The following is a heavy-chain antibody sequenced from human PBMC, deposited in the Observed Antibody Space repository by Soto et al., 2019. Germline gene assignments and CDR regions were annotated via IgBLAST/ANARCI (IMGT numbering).Heavy chain of an antibody. Sequence: SETLSLTCTVSGGSVSSGDYYWSWIRQPPGKGLEWIGYIYYSGNTNYNPSLKSRVIISVGTSKNLFSLKLTSVTAADTAVYYCARIPVDTSMIYWLDPWGQGTLVTVPQ. V-gene: IGHV4-61*08. D-gene: IGHD5-18*01. CDR2: IYYSGNT. J-gene: IGHJ5*02. CDR1: GGSVSSGDYY. CDR3: ARIPVDTSMIYWLDP.